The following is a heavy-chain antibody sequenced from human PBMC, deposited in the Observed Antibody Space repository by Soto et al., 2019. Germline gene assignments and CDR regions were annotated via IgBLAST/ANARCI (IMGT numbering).Heavy chain of an antibody. D-gene: IGHD3-16*01. CDR1: GGSIYSYY. J-gene: IGHJ5*02. CDR2: IYHTGTT. CDR3: ARSYDYVWGYWFGP. Sequence: SETLSLTCTVSGGSIYSYYWSWIRQPPGKGLEWLGYIYHTGTTNYNPSLKSRVTMSVDTSKMQFSLNLSSVTAADTAEYYCARSYDYVWGYWFGPWGQGTPVTVSS. V-gene: IGHV4-59*01.